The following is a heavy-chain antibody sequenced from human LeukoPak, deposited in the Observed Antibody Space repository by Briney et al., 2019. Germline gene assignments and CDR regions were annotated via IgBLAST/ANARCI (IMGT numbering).Heavy chain of an antibody. J-gene: IGHJ3*02. CDR3: ARSPLLICAFDI. Sequence: SETLTLTCAVYGCSFSSYYWSWIRQPPGKGLEWIGVINHSGSTNYNPSLKSRVTISVDTSKNQFSLKLSSVATADTAVYYCARSPLLICAFDIWGQGTMVTVSS. D-gene: IGHD2-15*01. CDR2: INHSGST. CDR1: GCSFSSYY. V-gene: IGHV4-34*01.